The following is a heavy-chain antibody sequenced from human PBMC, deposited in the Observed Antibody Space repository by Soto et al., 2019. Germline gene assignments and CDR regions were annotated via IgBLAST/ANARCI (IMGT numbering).Heavy chain of an antibody. CDR2: IYYSGST. CDR3: ARDLTEMHRGGPGLLDYGMAV. CDR1: GGSISSYY. J-gene: IGHJ6*02. V-gene: IGHV4-59*01. Sequence: SETLSLTCTVSGGSISSYYWSWIRQPPGKGLEWIGYIYYSGSTNYNPSLKSRVTISIDTSKNQFSLKLSSVTAADTAVYYCARDLTEMHRGGPGLLDYGMAVWGQGTTVTVSS. D-gene: IGHD1-26*01.